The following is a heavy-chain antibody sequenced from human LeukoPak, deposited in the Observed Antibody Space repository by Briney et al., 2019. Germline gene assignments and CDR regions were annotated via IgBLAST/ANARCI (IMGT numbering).Heavy chain of an antibody. V-gene: IGHV1-2*02. Sequence: GASVKVSCKASGYTFTSYGISWVRQAPGQGPEWMGWINPNSGGTNYAQKFQGRVTMTRDTSISTAYMELSRLRSDDTAVYYCARDLKFRRFRDSSGYDAFDIWGQGTMVTVSS. J-gene: IGHJ3*02. CDR2: INPNSGGT. D-gene: IGHD3-22*01. CDR1: GYTFTSYG. CDR3: ARDLKFRRFRDSSGYDAFDI.